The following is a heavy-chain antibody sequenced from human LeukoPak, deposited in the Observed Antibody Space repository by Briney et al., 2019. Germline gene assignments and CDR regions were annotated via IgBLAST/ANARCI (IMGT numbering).Heavy chain of an antibody. V-gene: IGHV3-64D*06. D-gene: IGHD3-10*01. J-gene: IGHJ4*02. CDR3: VKDRYSSGSPSHFDY. CDR2: LSSNGVTT. CDR1: GFPFSSYA. Sequence: PGGSLRLSCSAPGFPFSSYAVHWARQAPGKGLEYVSTLSSNGVTTYYADSVKGRFTISRDNSKNTLYLQMASLRPEDTAVYFCVKDRYSSGSPSHFDYWGQGTLVTVSS.